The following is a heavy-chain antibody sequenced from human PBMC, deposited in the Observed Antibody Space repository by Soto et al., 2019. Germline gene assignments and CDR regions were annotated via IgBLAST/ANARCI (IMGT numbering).Heavy chain of an antibody. D-gene: IGHD6-13*01. V-gene: IGHV1-69*13. J-gene: IGHJ1*01. CDR1: GGTFSSDA. Sequence: SVKVFCKISGGTFSSDAISWVRQAPGQGLGWRGGIIPIFGTANYAQKFQGRVTITADESTSTAYMELSSLRSEDTAVYYCARGRSSWYVCFQHWGQGTLDTVSS. CDR2: IIPIFGTA. CDR3: ARGRSSWYVCFQH.